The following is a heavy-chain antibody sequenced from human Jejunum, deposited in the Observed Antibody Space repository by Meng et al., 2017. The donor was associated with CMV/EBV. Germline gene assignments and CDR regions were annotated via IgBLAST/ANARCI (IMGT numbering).Heavy chain of an antibody. CDR2: IFSSGTT. Sequence: SAASISCSTHYWRWVRQPAGQGLEWIGSIFSSGTTTSSPSLISRGAISVDTTNNQISLKLPSVTAADTAVYYCARDSHETSPLRHFDHWGQGTLVTVSS. CDR3: ARDSHETSPLRHFDH. CDR1: AASISCSTHY. V-gene: IGHV4-61*02. J-gene: IGHJ4*02.